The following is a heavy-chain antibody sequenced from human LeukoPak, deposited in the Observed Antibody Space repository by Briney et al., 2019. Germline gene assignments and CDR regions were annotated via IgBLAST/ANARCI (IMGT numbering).Heavy chain of an antibody. J-gene: IGHJ4*02. CDR2: INPSGGST. CDR3: ARDLRYFDWLSKLLDY. Sequence: ASVRVSCKASGYTFTSYYMHWVRQAPGQGLEWMGIINPSGGSTSYAQRFQGRVTMTRDTSTSTVYMELSSLRSDDTAVYYCARDLRYFDWLSKLLDYWGQGTLVTVSS. V-gene: IGHV1-46*01. D-gene: IGHD3-9*01. CDR1: GYTFTSYY.